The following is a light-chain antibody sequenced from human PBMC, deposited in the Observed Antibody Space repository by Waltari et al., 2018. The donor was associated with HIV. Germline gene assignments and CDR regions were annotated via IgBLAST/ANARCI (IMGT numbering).Light chain of an antibody. CDR2: RNSDGSH. Sequence: QLVLTQSPSASASLGASVKLTCTLSSGQSSYAIAWHQQQPEKGPRYLMTRNSDGSHSKGDGIPDRFAGYSYGAERYLTISSLQSEDEADYYCQTWGTGMVFGGGTKLTVL. J-gene: IGLJ2*01. V-gene: IGLV4-69*01. CDR3: QTWGTGMV. CDR1: SGQSSYA.